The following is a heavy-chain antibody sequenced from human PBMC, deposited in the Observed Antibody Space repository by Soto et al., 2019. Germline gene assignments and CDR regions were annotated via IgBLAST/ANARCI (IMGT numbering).Heavy chain of an antibody. CDR2: ISGSGGST. D-gene: IGHD3-10*01. J-gene: IGHJ4*02. V-gene: IGHV3-23*01. CDR1: GFTFSSYA. CDR3: ATSMRRGVFDFDY. Sequence: GGSLRLSCAASGFTFSSYAMSWVRQAPGKGLEWVSGISGSGGSTYYADSVKGRFTISRDNSKNSLYLQMNSLRAEDTAVYYCATSMRRGVFDFDYWGQGTLVTVSS.